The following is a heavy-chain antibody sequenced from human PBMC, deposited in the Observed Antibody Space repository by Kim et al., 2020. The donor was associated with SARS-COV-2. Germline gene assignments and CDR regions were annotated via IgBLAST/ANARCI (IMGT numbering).Heavy chain of an antibody. CDR3: ARVLTSGWSYFDY. J-gene: IGHJ4*02. CDR1: GFTFSSYS. D-gene: IGHD6-19*01. CDR2: ISSSGSYI. V-gene: IGHV3-21*01. Sequence: GGSLRLSCAASGFTFSSYSMNWVRQAPGKGLEWISSISSSGSYIYYADSMKGRFTISRDNARASLYLQMNSLRAEDTAVYYCARVLTSGWSYFDYWCQGT.